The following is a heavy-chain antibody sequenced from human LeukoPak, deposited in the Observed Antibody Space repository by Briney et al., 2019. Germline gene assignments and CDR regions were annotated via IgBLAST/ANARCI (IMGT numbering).Heavy chain of an antibody. V-gene: IGHV3-15*01. CDR1: GFTFSNAW. Sequence: PGGSLRLSCAASGFTFSNAWMSWVRQAPGKGLEWVGRIKSKTDGGTTDYAAPVKGRFTISRDDSKNTLYLQMNSLKTEDTAVYYCARGIVAVGNIDYWGQGTLVTVSS. J-gene: IGHJ4*02. CDR2: IKSKTDGGTT. D-gene: IGHD6-13*01. CDR3: ARGIVAVGNIDY.